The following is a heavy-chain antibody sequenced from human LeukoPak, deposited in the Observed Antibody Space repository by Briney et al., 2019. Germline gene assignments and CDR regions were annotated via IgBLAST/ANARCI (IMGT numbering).Heavy chain of an antibody. CDR3: ARGAQWLPVSKHHNWFDP. Sequence: PSETLSLTCTVSGGSISSSSDYWGWIRQAPGKGLEWIGSIYYHENTYYNSSLKSRVTISVDTSKNQFSLKLNSVTAADTAVYYCARGAQWLPVSKHHNWFDPWGQGTLVTVSS. V-gene: IGHV4-39*01. J-gene: IGHJ5*02. CDR2: IYYHENT. D-gene: IGHD6-19*01. CDR1: GGSISSSSDY.